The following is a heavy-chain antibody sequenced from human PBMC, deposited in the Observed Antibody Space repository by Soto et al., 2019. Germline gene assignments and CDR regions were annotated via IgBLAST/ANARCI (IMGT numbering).Heavy chain of an antibody. CDR1: GGSISSGDYY. J-gene: IGHJ4*02. D-gene: IGHD5-18*01. Sequence: QVQLQESGPGLVKPSQTLSLTCSVSGGSISSGDYYWSRIRQHPGKGLEWIGYIHYRGITYYNPSLKSRVTISVDRSKNQFSLKLNSVTAADTAVYFFARGGYNYALGDYWGQGTLVTVSS. CDR2: IHYRGIT. V-gene: IGHV4-31*03. CDR3: ARGGYNYALGDY.